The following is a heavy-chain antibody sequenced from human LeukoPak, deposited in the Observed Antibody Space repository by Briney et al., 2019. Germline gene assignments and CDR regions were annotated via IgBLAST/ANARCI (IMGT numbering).Heavy chain of an antibody. CDR2: ISAYNGNT. CDR1: GYTFTSYG. CDR3: ARVQGKQQLTSFYYYGMDV. J-gene: IGHJ6*02. V-gene: IGHV1-18*01. Sequence: ASVKVSCKASGYTFTSYGISWVRQAPGQGFEWMGWISAYNGNTNYAQKLQGRVTMTTDTSTSTAYMELRSLRSDDTAVYYCARVQGKQQLTSFYYYGMDVWGQGTTVTVSS. D-gene: IGHD6-13*01.